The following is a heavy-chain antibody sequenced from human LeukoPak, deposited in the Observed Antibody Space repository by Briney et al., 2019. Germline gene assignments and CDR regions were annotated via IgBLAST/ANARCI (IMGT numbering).Heavy chain of an antibody. D-gene: IGHD2-15*01. CDR1: GGSISSYY. V-gene: IGHV4-59*01. J-gene: IGHJ3*02. CDR2: IYYSGST. Sequence: SETLSLTCTVSGGSISSYYWSWIRQPPGKGLEWIGYIYYSGSTNYNPSLKSRVTISVDTSKNQFSLKLSSVTAADTAVYYCARDSDVGYCSGGSCVTAFDIWGQGTMVTVSS. CDR3: ARDSDVGYCSGGSCVTAFDI.